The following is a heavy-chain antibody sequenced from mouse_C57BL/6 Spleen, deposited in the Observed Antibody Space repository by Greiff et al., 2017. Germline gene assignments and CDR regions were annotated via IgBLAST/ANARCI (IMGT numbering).Heavy chain of an antibody. D-gene: IGHD1-1*01. CDR1: GFPFSDYY. CDR2: INYDGSST. V-gene: IGHV5-16*01. Sequence: VQLKESEGGLVQPGSSMKLSCTASGFPFSDYYMAWVRQVPEKGLEWVANINYDGSSTYYLAALKSRFIISRDNAKNILYLQMSSLKSEDTATYYCARLEVVADYFDYWGQGTTLTVSS. J-gene: IGHJ2*01. CDR3: ARLEVVADYFDY.